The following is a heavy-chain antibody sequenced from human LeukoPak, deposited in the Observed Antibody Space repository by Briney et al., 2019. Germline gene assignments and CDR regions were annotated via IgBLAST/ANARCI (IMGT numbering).Heavy chain of an antibody. CDR2: ISWNSGSI. J-gene: IGHJ4*02. CDR1: GFTFDDYA. V-gene: IGHV3-9*01. Sequence: QSGRSLRLSCAASGFTFDDYAMHWIRQAPGKGLEWVSGISWNSGSIGYADSVKGRFTISRDNAKNSLYLQMNSLRAEDTALYYCAKDYTAMVRGPDYWGQGTLVTVSS. D-gene: IGHD5-18*01. CDR3: AKDYTAMVRGPDY.